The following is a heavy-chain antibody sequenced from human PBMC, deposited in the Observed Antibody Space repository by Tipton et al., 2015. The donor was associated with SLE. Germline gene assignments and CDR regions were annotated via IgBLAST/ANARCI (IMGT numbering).Heavy chain of an antibody. J-gene: IGHJ4*02. CDR2: INPNSGGT. D-gene: IGHD6-6*01. CDR3: ARDPLYSSSPPFYY. V-gene: IGHV1-2*06. Sequence: QSGPEVKKPGASVKVSCKASGYTFTGYYMHWVRQAPGQGLEWMGRINPNSGGTNYAQKFQGRVTMTRDTSISTAYMELSRLRSDDTAVYYCARDPLYSSSPPFYYWGQGTLVTVSS. CDR1: GYTFTGYY.